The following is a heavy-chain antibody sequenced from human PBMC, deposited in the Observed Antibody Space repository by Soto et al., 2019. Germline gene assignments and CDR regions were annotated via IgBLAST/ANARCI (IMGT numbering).Heavy chain of an antibody. CDR1: GYTFTGYY. Sequence: QVQLVQSGAEVKKPGASVKVSCKASGYTFTGYYMHWVRQAPGQGLEWMGWIIPIFGTANYAQKFQGRVTITADESTSTAYMELSSLRSEDTAVYYCASRTEYSSSSNFDYWGQGTLVTVSS. D-gene: IGHD6-6*01. V-gene: IGHV1-69*01. J-gene: IGHJ4*02. CDR2: IIPIFGTA. CDR3: ASRTEYSSSSNFDY.